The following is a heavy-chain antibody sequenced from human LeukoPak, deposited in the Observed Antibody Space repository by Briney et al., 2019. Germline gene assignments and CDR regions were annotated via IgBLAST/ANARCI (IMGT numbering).Heavy chain of an antibody. D-gene: IGHD6-13*01. CDR3: ARDCGWVCSSSWSIYYYYYMDV. V-gene: IGHV3-21*01. Sequence: GGSLRLSCAASGFTLSSFGIHWVRQAPGKGLEWVSSISSSSSYIYYADSVKGRFTISRDNAKNSLYLQMNSLRAEDTAVYYCARDCGWVCSSSWSIYYYYYMDVWGKGTTVTISS. CDR2: ISSSSSYI. J-gene: IGHJ6*03. CDR1: GFTLSSFG.